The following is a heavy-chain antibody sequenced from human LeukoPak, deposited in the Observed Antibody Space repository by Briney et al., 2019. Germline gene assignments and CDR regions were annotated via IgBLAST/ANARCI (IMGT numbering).Heavy chain of an antibody. D-gene: IGHD2-15*01. CDR3: ARVGPTADIYYYYYMDV. CDR1: GGSISSGGYY. V-gene: IGHV4-31*03. J-gene: IGHJ6*03. CDR2: IYYSGST. Sequence: SQTLSLTCTVSGGSISSGGYYWSWIRQHPGKCLEWIGYIYYSGSTYYNPSLKSRVTISVDTSKNQFSLKLSSVTAADTAVYYCARVGPTADIYYYYYMDVWGKGTTVTVSS.